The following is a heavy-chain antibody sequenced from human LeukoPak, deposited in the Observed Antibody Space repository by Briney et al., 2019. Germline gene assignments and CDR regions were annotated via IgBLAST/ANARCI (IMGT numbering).Heavy chain of an antibody. CDR2: ISGSGVST. CDR3: AKTVAGTLNWFDP. D-gene: IGHD6-19*01. V-gene: IGHV3-23*01. J-gene: IGHJ5*02. CDR1: GFTFSNYA. Sequence: GGSLRLSCAASGFTFSNYAMSWVRQAPGKGLEWVSSISGSGVSTYYADSVKGRFTISRNNSKNTLYLQMSSLRAEDTAVYYCAKTVAGTLNWFDPWGEGTLVTVSS.